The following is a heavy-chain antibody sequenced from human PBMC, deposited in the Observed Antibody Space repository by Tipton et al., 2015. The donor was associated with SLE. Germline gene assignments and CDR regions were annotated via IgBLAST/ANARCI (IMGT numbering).Heavy chain of an antibody. J-gene: IGHJ4*02. CDR2: ITVYNGNT. CDR1: GYTFTTFA. CDR3: ARVRVDTAMGVFDF. V-gene: IGHV1-18*01. Sequence: QSGAEVKKPGASVKVSCKASGYTFTTFAISWVRQAPGQGLEWVGLITVYNGNTNYAQKLQGRVTMTSDTSTSTTYMELRSLRSDDTAIYYCARVRVDTAMGVFDFWGQGTLVTVSS. D-gene: IGHD5-18*01.